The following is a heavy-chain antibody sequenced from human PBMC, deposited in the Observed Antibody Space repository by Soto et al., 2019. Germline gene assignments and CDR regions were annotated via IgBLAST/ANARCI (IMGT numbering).Heavy chain of an antibody. D-gene: IGHD3-3*01. CDR3: ASGDYDFWSGPGGGMDV. V-gene: IGHV1-69*12. CDR1: GGTFSSYA. CDR2: IIPIFGTA. J-gene: IGHJ6*02. Sequence: QVQLVQSGAEVKKPGSSVKVSCKASGGTFSSYAISWVRQAPGQGLEWMGGIIPIFGTANYAQKFQGRVTITADESTSTAYMELSSLRSGDTAVYYCASGDYDFWSGPGGGMDVWGQGTTVTVSS.